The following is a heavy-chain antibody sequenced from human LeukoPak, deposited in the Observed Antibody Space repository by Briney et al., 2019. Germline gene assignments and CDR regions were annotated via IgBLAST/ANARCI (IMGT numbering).Heavy chain of an antibody. Sequence: GGSLGLSCAASGFTFSSYWMSWVRQAPGKGLEWVANIKQDGSEKYYVDSVKGRFTISRDNAKNSLYLQMNSLRAEDTAVYYCARQAGGGWFDPWGQGTLVTVSS. D-gene: IGHD3-16*01. CDR3: ARQAGGGWFDP. CDR1: GFTFSSYW. V-gene: IGHV3-7*01. CDR2: IKQDGSEK. J-gene: IGHJ5*02.